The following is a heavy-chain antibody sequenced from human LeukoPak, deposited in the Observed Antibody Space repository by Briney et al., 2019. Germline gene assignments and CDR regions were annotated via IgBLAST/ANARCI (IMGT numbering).Heavy chain of an antibody. V-gene: IGHV4-59*01. CDR2: IYYSGST. CDR1: GGSISSYY. Sequence: SETQSLTCTVSGGSISSYYWSWIRQPPGKGLEWIGYIYYSGSTNYNPSLKSRVTISVDTSKNQFSLKLSSMTAADTAVYYCARGVPRAWNHDAFDIWGQGTMVTVSS. D-gene: IGHD1-1*01. J-gene: IGHJ3*02. CDR3: ARGVPRAWNHDAFDI.